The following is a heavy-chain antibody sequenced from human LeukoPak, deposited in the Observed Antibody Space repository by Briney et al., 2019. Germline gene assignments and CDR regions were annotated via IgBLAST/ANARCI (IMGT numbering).Heavy chain of an antibody. CDR2: ISGSGGST. J-gene: IGHJ5*02. Sequence: GGSLRLSCAASGFTFSSYAMSWVRQAPGKGREGVSAISGSGGSTYYADSVKGRFTIPRDNSKNTLYLQMNSLRAEDTAVYYCAKVYSSGWYQVNNWFDPWGQGTLVTVSS. CDR3: AKVYSSGWYQVNNWFDP. V-gene: IGHV3-23*01. D-gene: IGHD6-19*01. CDR1: GFTFSSYA.